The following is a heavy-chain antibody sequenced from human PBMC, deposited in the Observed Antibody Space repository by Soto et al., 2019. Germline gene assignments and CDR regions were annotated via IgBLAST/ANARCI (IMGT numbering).Heavy chain of an antibody. D-gene: IGHD2-2*01. CDR2: IYSGGST. J-gene: IGHJ4*02. Sequence: GGSLRLSCVASGFTVSSNYMSWVRQAPGKGLEWVSVIYSGGSTYYADSVKGRFTISRDNSKNTLYLQMNSLRAEDTAVYYCARAYCSSTSCYAAGWRFDYWGQGTLVTVSS. V-gene: IGHV3-66*02. CDR3: ARAYCSSTSCYAAGWRFDY. CDR1: GFTVSSNY.